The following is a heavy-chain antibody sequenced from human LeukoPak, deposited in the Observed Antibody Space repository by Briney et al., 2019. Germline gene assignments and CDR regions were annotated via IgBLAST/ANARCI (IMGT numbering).Heavy chain of an antibody. V-gene: IGHV3-11*04. Sequence: GGSLRLSCAASGFTFSDYYMSWIRQAPGKGLEWVSYISSSGSTIYYADSVKGRFTISRDNAKNSLYLQMNSLRAEDTAVYYCARARSYGGNSSPFDYWGQGTLVTVSS. J-gene: IGHJ4*02. CDR3: ARARSYGGNSSPFDY. CDR1: GFTFSDYY. D-gene: IGHD4-23*01. CDR2: ISSSGSTI.